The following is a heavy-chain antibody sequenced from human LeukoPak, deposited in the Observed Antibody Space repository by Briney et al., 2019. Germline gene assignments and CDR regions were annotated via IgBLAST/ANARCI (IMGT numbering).Heavy chain of an antibody. J-gene: IGHJ1*01. D-gene: IGHD3-22*01. CDR2: IYYSGRA. Sequence: SETLSLTCSVSGGSVSSSSYYGGWIRHPPGKGLGGIGEIYYSGRAYYNSSLKSRLTISVDTSWNQFSLTLSSVTAADTGVYYCARRRYYDSTGYLDWGQGTLVSVST. CDR3: ARRRYYDSTGYLD. V-gene: IGHV4-39*01. CDR1: GGSVSSSSYY.